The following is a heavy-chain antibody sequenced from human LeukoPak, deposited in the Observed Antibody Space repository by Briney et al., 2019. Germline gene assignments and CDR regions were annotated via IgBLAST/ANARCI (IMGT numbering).Heavy chain of an antibody. D-gene: IGHD5-24*01. CDR1: GFTFSNYG. CDR2: IWYDGSNK. Sequence: PGGSLRLSRAPSGFTFSNYGKHWGRQAPGKGLEWVAAIWYDGSNKYHAESVKGRFTISRENSKNTLYLQMSSLRAEDTAVYYCARDRDGLHDYWGQGNLVTVSS. J-gene: IGHJ4*02. V-gene: IGHV3-33*08. CDR3: ARDRDGLHDY.